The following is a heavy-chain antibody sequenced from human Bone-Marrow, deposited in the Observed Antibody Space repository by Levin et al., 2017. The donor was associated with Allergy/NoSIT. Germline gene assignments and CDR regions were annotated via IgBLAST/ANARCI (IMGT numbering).Heavy chain of an antibody. CDR3: ASLSGTLGPYSDY. V-gene: IGHV4-59*01. CDR1: GGSITSYY. CDR2: VYYTGRT. D-gene: IGHD1-26*01. J-gene: IGHJ4*02. Sequence: PSETLSLTCTVSGGSITSYYWTWIRQPPGKGLEWIGYVYYTGRTNYNPSLKSRVSISIDTSKNQFSLKLTSVTAADTAVYFCASLSGTLGPYSDYWGQGTLVTVSS.